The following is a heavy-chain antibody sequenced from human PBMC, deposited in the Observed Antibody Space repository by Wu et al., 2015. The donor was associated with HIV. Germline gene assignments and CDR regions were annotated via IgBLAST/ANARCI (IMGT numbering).Heavy chain of an antibody. J-gene: IGHJ5*02. CDR2: MNPKSGNT. Sequence: QVQLVQSGAEVKKPGASVKVSCKASGYTFTDYDIIWVRQAAGQGLEWMGWMNPKSGNTEYAQKSQGRVTMTRNTAISTAYMEVSSLRSEDTAVYFCAREFHYDTSGYYYRIHNWFDPWGQGTLVTVSP. V-gene: IGHV1-8*01. D-gene: IGHD3-22*01. CDR3: AREFHYDTSGYYYRIHNWFDP. CDR1: GYTFTDYD.